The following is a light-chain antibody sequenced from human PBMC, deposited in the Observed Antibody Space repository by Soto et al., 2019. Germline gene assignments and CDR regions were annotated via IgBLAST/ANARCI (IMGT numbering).Light chain of an antibody. Sequence: ELVLTQSPGTLSLSPGERATLSCRASQSVSSTHLAWYQQKTGQAPRLLIYGASSRATGIPDRFSGSGSGTDFSLTISRLEPEDFALYYCQHYGSSPLTFGGGTKVEIK. CDR2: GAS. J-gene: IGKJ4*01. CDR1: QSVSSTH. CDR3: QHYGSSPLT. V-gene: IGKV3-20*01.